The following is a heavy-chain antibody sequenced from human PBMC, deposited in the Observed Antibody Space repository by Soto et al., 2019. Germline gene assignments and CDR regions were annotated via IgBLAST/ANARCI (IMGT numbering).Heavy chain of an antibody. V-gene: IGHV3-9*01. J-gene: IGHJ4*02. CDR1: GFTFDDYA. Sequence: YLRLSDAASGFTFDDYAMHWVRQAPGKGLEWVSGISWNSGSIGYADSVKGRFTISRDNAKNSLYLQMNSLIPEDTGTYFCAHAGDYDLLSFDRWGPGTLVTVSS. CDR3: AHAGDYDLLSFDR. CDR2: ISWNSGSI. D-gene: IGHD4-17*01.